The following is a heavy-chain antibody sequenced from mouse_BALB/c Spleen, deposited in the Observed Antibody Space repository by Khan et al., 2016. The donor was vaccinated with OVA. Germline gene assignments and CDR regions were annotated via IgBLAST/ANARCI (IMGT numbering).Heavy chain of an antibody. V-gene: IGHV3-2*02. CDR3: ARTARIKY. CDR1: GYSITSGYG. J-gene: IGHJ2*01. D-gene: IGHD1-2*01. Sequence: EVQLQQSGPGLVKPSQSLSLTCTVTGYSITSGYGWNWIRQFPGNQLEWMGYISYSGSTNYNPSLKSRISITRDTSKNQFFLQLNSVTTEDTATYYCARTARIKYWGQGTTLTVSS. CDR2: ISYSGST.